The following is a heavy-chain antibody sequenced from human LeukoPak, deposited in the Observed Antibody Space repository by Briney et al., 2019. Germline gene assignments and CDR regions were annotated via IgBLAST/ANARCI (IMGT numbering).Heavy chain of an antibody. V-gene: IGHV4-39*02. Sequence: SETLSLTCTVSGGSISSPHYYWGWVRQPPGKGLEWIGIIYYSGSTFYSPSLKSRVTISVDTSNNHFSLKLTSVTAADTAVYYCARSLITSIDYWGQGTLVTVSS. CDR1: GGSISSPHYY. CDR2: IYYSGST. CDR3: ARSLITSIDY. J-gene: IGHJ4*02.